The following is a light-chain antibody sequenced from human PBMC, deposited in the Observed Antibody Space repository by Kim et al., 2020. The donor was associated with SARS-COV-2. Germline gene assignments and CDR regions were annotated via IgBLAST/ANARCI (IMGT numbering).Light chain of an antibody. V-gene: IGKV1D-16*01. CDR1: QSINNR. J-gene: IGKJ4*01. CDR2: AAS. Sequence: ASVGDRVIITCRASQSINNRLAWYQQKPEKAPKPLIYAASSLQSGVPSRFSGSGSGTDFTLTISSLQPEDFGTYYCQQYNSHPPTFGGGTKVEIK. CDR3: QQYNSHPPT.